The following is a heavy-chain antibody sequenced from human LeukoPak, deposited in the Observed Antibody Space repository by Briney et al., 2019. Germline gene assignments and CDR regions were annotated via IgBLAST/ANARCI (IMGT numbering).Heavy chain of an antibody. CDR2: IDGSAGGT. CDR3: AKVARVRGSSSWYGFYYYYYMDV. J-gene: IGHJ6*03. D-gene: IGHD6-13*01. V-gene: IGHV3-23*01. CDR1: GFTLSSYG. Sequence: GGSLRLSCAASGFTLSSYGMTWVRQAPGKGLEWVSAIDGSAGGTYYADSVKGRFTISRDISKNTLHLQMNSLRAEDTAVYYCAKVARVRGSSSWYGFYYYYYMDVWGKGTTVTISS.